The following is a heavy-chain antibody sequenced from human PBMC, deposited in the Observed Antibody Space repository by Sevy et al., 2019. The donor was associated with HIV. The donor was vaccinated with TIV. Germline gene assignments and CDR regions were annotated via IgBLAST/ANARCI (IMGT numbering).Heavy chain of an antibody. CDR2: INPDSGGP. CDR1: GYTFTGYY. J-gene: IGHJ4*02. Sequence: DSVKVSCKASGYTFTGYYMHWVRQAPGQGLEWMGWINPDSGGPNYAPKFQGRVTLTRDTSISTAYMDLSRLKSDDTAVYYCVRDDRDGYFEYWGQGTLVTVSS. CDR3: VRDDRDGYFEY. V-gene: IGHV1-2*02.